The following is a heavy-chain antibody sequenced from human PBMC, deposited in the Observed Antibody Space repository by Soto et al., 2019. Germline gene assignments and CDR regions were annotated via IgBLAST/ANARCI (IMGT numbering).Heavy chain of an antibody. D-gene: IGHD3-22*01. CDR3: ARVYDSSGYEY. Sequence: QVSLKESGPVLVKPTETLTLTCTVSGFSLSNPRMGVSWIRQPPGKALEWLAHIFSNDDKSYSTSMKSRVTISMDTSKSQVFLTLTNMDPVNTATYYWARVYDSSGYEYWGQGTLVTVSS. CDR2: IFSNDDK. CDR1: GFSLSNPRMG. V-gene: IGHV2-26*01. J-gene: IGHJ4*02.